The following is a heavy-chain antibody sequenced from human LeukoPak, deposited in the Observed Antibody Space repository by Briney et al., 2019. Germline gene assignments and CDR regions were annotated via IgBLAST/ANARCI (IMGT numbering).Heavy chain of an antibody. CDR3: AKFIGYDSSGYLDY. CDR1: GFTFDDYG. D-gene: IGHD3-22*01. V-gene: IGHV3-20*04. Sequence: PGGSLRLSCAASGFTFDDYGMSWVRQAPGKGLEWVSGINWNGGSTGYADSVKGRFTISRDNSKNTLYLQMNSLRAEDTALYFCAKFIGYDSSGYLDYWGQGTLVTVSS. J-gene: IGHJ4*02. CDR2: INWNGGST.